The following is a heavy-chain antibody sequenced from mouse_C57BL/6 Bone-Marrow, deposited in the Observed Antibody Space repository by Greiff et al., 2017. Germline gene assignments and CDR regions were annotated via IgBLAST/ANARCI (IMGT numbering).Heavy chain of an antibody. J-gene: IGHJ2*01. CDR1: GFNIKDDY. CDR3: ARRYVDFDY. CDR2: IDPSDSYT. D-gene: IGHD1-1*01. V-gene: IGHV1-59*01. Sequence: QVQLQQSGAELVRPGASVKLSCTASGFNIKDDYMHWVKQRPEQGLEWIGVIDPSDSYTNYNQKFKGKATLTVDTSSSTAYMQLSSLTSEDSAVYYCARRYVDFDYWGQGTTLTVSS.